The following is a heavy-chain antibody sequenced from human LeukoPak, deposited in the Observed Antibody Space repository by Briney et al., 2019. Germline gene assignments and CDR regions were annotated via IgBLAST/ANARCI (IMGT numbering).Heavy chain of an antibody. D-gene: IGHD1-14*01. Sequence: GGSLRLSCAASGFTFSSYAMSCVRQAPGKGLEWVSAISGSGGSTYYADSVKGRFTISRDNSKNTLYLQMNSLRAEDTAVYYCAKVNLSPVELPYWGQGTLVTVSS. V-gene: IGHV3-23*01. CDR2: ISGSGGST. CDR1: GFTFSSYA. J-gene: IGHJ4*02. CDR3: AKVNLSPVELPY.